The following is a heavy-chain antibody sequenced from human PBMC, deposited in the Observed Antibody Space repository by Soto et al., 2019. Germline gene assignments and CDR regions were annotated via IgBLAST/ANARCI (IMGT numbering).Heavy chain of an antibody. CDR1: GGTFSSYA. J-gene: IGHJ4*02. V-gene: IGHV1-69*13. CDR3: ATVPSKYSSPGY. CDR2: IIPIFGTA. Sequence: EASVKVSCKASGGTFSSYAISWVRQAPGQGLEWMGGIIPIFGTANYAQKFQGRVTITADESTSTAYMELSSLRSEDTAVYYCATVPSKYSSPGYWGQGTLVTVS. D-gene: IGHD6-6*01.